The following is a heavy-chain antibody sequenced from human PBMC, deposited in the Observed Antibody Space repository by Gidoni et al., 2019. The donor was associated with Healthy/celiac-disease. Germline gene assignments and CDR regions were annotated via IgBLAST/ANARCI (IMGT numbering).Heavy chain of an antibody. Sequence: EVQLVESGGGLVQPGGSLRLSCAASGFTFSSYWMSWVRQAPGKGLEWVANIKQDGSEKYYVDSVKGRFTISRDNAKNSLYLQMNSLRAEDTAVYYCARVVVPAAIGGWFDPWGQGTLVTVSS. CDR1: GFTFSSYW. J-gene: IGHJ5*02. CDR2: IKQDGSEK. CDR3: ARVVVPAAIGGWFDP. D-gene: IGHD2-2*01. V-gene: IGHV3-7*01.